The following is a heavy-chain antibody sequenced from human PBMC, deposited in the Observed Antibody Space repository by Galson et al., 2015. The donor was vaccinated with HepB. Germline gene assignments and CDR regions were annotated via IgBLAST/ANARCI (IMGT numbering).Heavy chain of an antibody. J-gene: IGHJ3*02. Sequence: WLKNSWAAYGLTFVDYAGGLSSQAPGKGLEWVAVIGYDGTTNYYADSVKGRFTISRDNSMNTLYLQMNSLGAEDTAVYYCASNLPFGMDAFDIWGQGTMVTVSS. CDR1: GLTFVDYA. CDR2: IGYDGTTN. CDR3: ASNLPFGMDAFDI. D-gene: IGHD2/OR15-2a*01. V-gene: IGHV3-33*01.